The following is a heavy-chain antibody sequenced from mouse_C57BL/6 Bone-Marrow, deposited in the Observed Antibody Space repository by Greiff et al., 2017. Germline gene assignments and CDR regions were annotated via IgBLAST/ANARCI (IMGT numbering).Heavy chain of an antibody. J-gene: IGHJ3*01. CDR3: EREIYYYGSSPAWFAY. CDR1: GYTFTSYW. CDR2: IDPSDSYT. D-gene: IGHD1-1*01. V-gene: IGHV1-69*01. Sequence: QVQLKQPGAELVMPGASVKLSCKASGYTFTSYWMHWVKQRPGHGLEWIGEIDPSDSYTNYNQKFKGKSTLTVDKSSSTAYMQLSSLTSEDSAVYYGEREIYYYGSSPAWFAYWGQGTLVTVSA.